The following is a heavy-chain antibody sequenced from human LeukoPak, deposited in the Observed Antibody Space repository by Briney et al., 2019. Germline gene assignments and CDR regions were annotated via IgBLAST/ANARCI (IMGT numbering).Heavy chain of an antibody. V-gene: IGHV1-18*04. D-gene: IGHD6-19*01. CDR3: ARGVSSGWTDWFDP. CDR2: IRAYNGNT. CDR1: GYTFTSYG. Sequence: ASVKVSCQASGYTFTSYGISWVRQAPGQGREGVGCIRAYNGNTNYAQKLQGRVTLTTDTSTSTGYIELRSLRSDDTAVYYCARGVSSGWTDWFDPWGQGTLVTVSS. J-gene: IGHJ5*02.